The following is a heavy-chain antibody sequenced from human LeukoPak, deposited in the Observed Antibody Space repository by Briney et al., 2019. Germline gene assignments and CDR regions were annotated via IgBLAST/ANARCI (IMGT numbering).Heavy chain of an antibody. CDR2: IYPADSDT. D-gene: IGHD1-1*01. J-gene: IGHJ4*02. CDR3: ARPGTTGTTI. CDR1: GYSFSRNW. Sequence: GESLKISCKGYGYSFSRNWIGWVRQIPGKGLEWMGIIYPADSDTRYSPSFQGQVTISADKSISTAFLQWSSLKASDTAMYYCARPGTTGTTIWGQGTLVTVSS. V-gene: IGHV5-51*01.